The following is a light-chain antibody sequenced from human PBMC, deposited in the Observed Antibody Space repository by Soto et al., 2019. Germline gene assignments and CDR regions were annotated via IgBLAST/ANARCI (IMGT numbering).Light chain of an antibody. V-gene: IGKV3-15*01. CDR1: QSVASA. CDR3: QQYQSWPWT. CDR2: GAY. J-gene: IGKJ1*01. Sequence: EIMMTQSPATLSVSPGERAALSCRASQSVASALAWYQQKPGQTPRLLIHGAYTRATDIPARFSGSGSGTEFTLTISSLQSEDFAVYYCQQYQSWPWTFGQGTRVEIK.